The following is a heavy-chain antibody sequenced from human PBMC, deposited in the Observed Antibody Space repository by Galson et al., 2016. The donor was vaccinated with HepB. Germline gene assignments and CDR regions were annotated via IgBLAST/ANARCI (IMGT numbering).Heavy chain of an antibody. Sequence: PALVKPTQTLTLTCSVSGFSLSNAEVGVAWIRQPPGKALEWLALIYWDDDKYYNPSLKNRLSITKDSCKNQVFLTMTNMDPVDTATFYCAPSRGAFSLGVPSRRVILYFDNWGQGILVTVAS. CDR1: GFSLSNAEVG. D-gene: IGHD2-2*01. J-gene: IGHJ4*02. V-gene: IGHV2-5*02. CDR3: APSRGAFSLGVPSRRVILYFDN. CDR2: IYWDDDK.